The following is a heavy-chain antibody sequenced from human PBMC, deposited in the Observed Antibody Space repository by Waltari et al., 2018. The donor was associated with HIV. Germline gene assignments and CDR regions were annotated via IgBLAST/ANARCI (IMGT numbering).Heavy chain of an antibody. CDR3: ARDIVVVPAAPLLGGYGMDV. J-gene: IGHJ6*02. V-gene: IGHV4-39*07. D-gene: IGHD2-2*01. CDR1: GGSISSSSYY. Sequence: QLQLQESGPGLVKPSETLSLTCTVSGGSISSSSYYWGWIRQPPGQGLEWIGSIYYSGSTYYNPSLKSRVTISVDTSKNQFSLKLSSVTAADTAVYYCARDIVVVPAAPLLGGYGMDVWGQGTTVTVSS. CDR2: IYYSGST.